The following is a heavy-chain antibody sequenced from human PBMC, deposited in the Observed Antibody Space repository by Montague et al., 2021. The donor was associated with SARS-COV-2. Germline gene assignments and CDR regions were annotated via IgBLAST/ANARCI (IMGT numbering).Heavy chain of an antibody. V-gene: IGHV3-30-3*01. CDR1: GFTFSGYA. CDR3: ASPRKSYTAADSSFDY. Sequence: SLRLSCAASGFTFSGYAMHWVRQAPGKGLEWVAVISYDGSNKYXXXSXXXRFTISRDNSKNTLYLQMNSLRAEDTAVYYCASPRKSYTAADSSFDYWGQGALVTVSS. J-gene: IGHJ4*02. D-gene: IGHD3-22*01. CDR2: ISYDGSNK.